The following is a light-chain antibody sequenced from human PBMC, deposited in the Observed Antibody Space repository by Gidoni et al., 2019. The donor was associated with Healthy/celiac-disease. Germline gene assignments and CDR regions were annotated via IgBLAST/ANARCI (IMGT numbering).Light chain of an antibody. J-gene: IGKJ1*01. Sequence: PATLSVSPGERATPACRASQSVSSNLAWYQQKPGQAPRLLIYGASTRATGIPARFSGSGSGTEFTLTISSLQSEDFAVYYCQQYNNWAWTFGQGTKVEIK. V-gene: IGKV3D-15*01. CDR3: QQYNNWAWT. CDR2: GAS. CDR1: QSVSSN.